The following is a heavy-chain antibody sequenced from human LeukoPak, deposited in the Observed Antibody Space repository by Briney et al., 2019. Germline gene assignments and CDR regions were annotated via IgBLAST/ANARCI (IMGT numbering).Heavy chain of an antibody. CDR3: VTSTYYYGSGSRWYFDL. D-gene: IGHD3-10*01. CDR2: IYYSGST. V-gene: IGHV4-31*03. Sequence: SETLSLTCTVSGGSISSGGYYWSWIRQHPGKGLEWIGYIYYSGSTYYNPSLKSRVTISVDTSKNQFSLKLSSVTAADTAVYYCVTSTYYYGSGSRWYFDLWGRGTLVTVSS. J-gene: IGHJ2*01. CDR1: GGSISSGGYY.